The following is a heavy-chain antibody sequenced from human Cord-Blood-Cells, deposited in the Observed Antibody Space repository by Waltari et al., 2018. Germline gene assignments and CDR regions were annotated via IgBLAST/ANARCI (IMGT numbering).Heavy chain of an antibody. CDR3: ARSGCTNGVCYYGMDV. D-gene: IGHD2-8*01. V-gene: IGHV1-2*04. J-gene: IGHJ6*02. Sequence: QVQLVQSGAEVKKPGASVKVSCKASGYTFTGYYMHWVRQAPGQGFEWMGWINPNSGGTNYAQKFQGWVTMTRDTSISTAYMELSRLRSDDTAVYYCARSGCTNGVCYYGMDVWGQGTTVTVSS. CDR1: GYTFTGYY. CDR2: INPNSGGT.